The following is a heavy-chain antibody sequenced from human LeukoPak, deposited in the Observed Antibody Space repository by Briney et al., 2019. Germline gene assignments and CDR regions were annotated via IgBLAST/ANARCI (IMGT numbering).Heavy chain of an antibody. CDR1: GFTFSNYW. Sequence: GGSLRLSCAASGFTFSNYWMSWVRQAPGKGLVWVSRINSDGSSTSYADSVKGRFTISRDNAKNTLYLQMNSLRAEDTAVYYCARRFASPLMVYAIDGIDYMDVWGKGTTVTVSS. V-gene: IGHV3-74*01. CDR2: INSDGSST. D-gene: IGHD2-8*01. CDR3: ARRFASPLMVYAIDGIDYMDV. J-gene: IGHJ6*03.